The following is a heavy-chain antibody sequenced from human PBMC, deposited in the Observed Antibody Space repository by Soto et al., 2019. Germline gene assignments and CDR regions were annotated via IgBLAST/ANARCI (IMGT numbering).Heavy chain of an antibody. CDR2: ISTYNGNT. CDR1: GYTFTSYG. CDR3: GRDLYQSVFYYGMDV. J-gene: IGHJ6*02. V-gene: IGHV1-18*01. Sequence: ASVKVSCKASGYTFTSYGISWVRQSPGQGLEWMGWISTYNGNTNYAQKLQGRVTMTTDTSTSTAYMELRSLRSDDTAVYYCGRDLYQSVFYYGMDVWGQGTTVTVSS. D-gene: IGHD2-2*01.